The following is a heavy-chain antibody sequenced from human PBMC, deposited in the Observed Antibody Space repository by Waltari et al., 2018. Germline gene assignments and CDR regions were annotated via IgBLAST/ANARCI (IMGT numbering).Heavy chain of an antibody. CDR1: GYTFTDFF. CDR3: ARSGGGTTTFGVAE. Sequence: QVQLVQSGAEVKESGASVKVSCKASGYTFTDFFIHWVRPAPGQGLEWMGRVNPKRGDTRYTQGFQGRVTMTGDTSMTTAYMELTGLRSDDTAIYYCARSGGGTTTFGVAEWGQGSLVTVSS. J-gene: IGHJ4*02. CDR2: VNPKRGDT. D-gene: IGHD3-3*01. V-gene: IGHV1-2*06.